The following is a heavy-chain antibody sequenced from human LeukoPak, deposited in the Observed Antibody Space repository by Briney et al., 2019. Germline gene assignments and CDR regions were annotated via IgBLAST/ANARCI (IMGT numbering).Heavy chain of an antibody. D-gene: IGHD3-3*01. Sequence: AGGSLRLSCAASGFTFSSYAMSWVRQAPGKGLEWVSAISGSGGSTYYADSVKGRFTISRDNSKSTLYLQMNSLKTEDTAVYYCTTDPAEDYDFWSGYYSWGQGTLVAVSS. J-gene: IGHJ4*02. CDR2: ISGSGGST. V-gene: IGHV3-23*01. CDR3: TTDPAEDYDFWSGYYS. CDR1: GFTFSSYA.